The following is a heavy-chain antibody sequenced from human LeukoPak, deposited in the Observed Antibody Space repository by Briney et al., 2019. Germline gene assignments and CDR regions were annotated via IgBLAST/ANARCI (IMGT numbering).Heavy chain of an antibody. CDR3: AREKRGYDYVWGSYRYTCWFDP. CDR2: INPNSGGT. J-gene: IGHJ5*02. CDR1: GYTFTGYY. Sequence: SVKVSCKASGYTFTGYYMHWVRQAPGQGLEWMGWINPNSGGTNYAQKFQGRVTMTRDTSISTAYMELSRLRSHDPAVYFGAREKRGYDYVWGSYRYTCWFDPWGQGTLVTVSS. V-gene: IGHV1-2*02. D-gene: IGHD3-16*02.